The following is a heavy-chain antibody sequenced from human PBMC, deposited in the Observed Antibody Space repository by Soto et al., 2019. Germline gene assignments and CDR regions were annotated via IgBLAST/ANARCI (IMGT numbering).Heavy chain of an antibody. J-gene: IGHJ6*02. Sequence: ASVKVSCKASGYTFTSYGISWVRQAPGQGLEWMGWISAYNGKTNYAQKLQGRVTMTTEKSTSTAYMELRSLRSDDTAVYYCARGGDMKYYDFWSGYSHYYYYYGMDVWGQGTTVTVSS. CDR3: ARGGDMKYYDFWSGYSHYYYYYGMDV. CDR1: GYTFTSYG. CDR2: ISAYNGKT. D-gene: IGHD3-3*01. V-gene: IGHV1-18*04.